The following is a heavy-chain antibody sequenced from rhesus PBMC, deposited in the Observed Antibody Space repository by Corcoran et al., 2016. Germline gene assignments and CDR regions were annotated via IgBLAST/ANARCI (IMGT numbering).Heavy chain of an antibody. CDR1: GGSISSNY. Sequence: QLQLQESGPGLVKPSETLSLTCAVSGGSISSNYWSWIRQPPGKGLAWIGRISGMGGSDDYNPCLKSRVTMSTDTSKNQFSLKLSSVTAADTAVYYCARVQDTVGHPTYYFDYWGQGVLVTVSS. J-gene: IGHJ4*01. V-gene: IGHV4-173*01. CDR3: ARVQDTVGHPTYYFDY. D-gene: IGHD5-30*01. CDR2: ISGMGGSD.